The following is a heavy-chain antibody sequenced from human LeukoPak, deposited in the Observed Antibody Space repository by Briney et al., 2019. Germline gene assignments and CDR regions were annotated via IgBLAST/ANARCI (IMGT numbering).Heavy chain of an antibody. CDR3: ARRWFGELSLEFDP. V-gene: IGHV4-34*01. Sequence: KPSETLSLTCAVYGGSFSGYYWSWIRQPPGKGLEWIGEINHSGSTNYNPSLKSRVTISVDTSKNQFSLKLSSVTAADTAVYYCARRWFGELSLEFDPWGQGTLVTVSS. CDR1: GGSFSGYY. J-gene: IGHJ5*02. CDR2: INHSGST. D-gene: IGHD3-10*01.